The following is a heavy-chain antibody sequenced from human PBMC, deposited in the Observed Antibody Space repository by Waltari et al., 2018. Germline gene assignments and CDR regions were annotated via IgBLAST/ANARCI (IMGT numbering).Heavy chain of an antibody. J-gene: IGHJ4*02. CDR1: GGSISSHY. D-gene: IGHD6-6*01. CDR2: IYYSGST. Sequence: QVQLQESGPGLVKPSETLSLTCTVSGGSISSHYWSWIRQPPGKGLEWIGYIYYSGSTNYNPSLKSRGTISVDTSKNQFSLKLSSVTAADTAVYYCAREYSSSSFRGYFDYWGQGTLVTVSS. CDR3: AREYSSSSFRGYFDY. V-gene: IGHV4-59*11.